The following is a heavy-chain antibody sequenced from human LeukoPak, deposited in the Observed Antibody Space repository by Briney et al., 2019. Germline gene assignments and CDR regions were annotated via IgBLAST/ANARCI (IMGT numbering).Heavy chain of an antibody. D-gene: IGHD4-17*01. CDR3: ARAIGDDYGDYFDY. J-gene: IGHJ4*02. Sequence: SETLSLTCTVSGGSISSYYWSWIRQPPGKGLEWLGYIYYSGSTNYNPSLKSRVTISVDTSKNQFSLKLSSVTAADTAVYYCARAIGDDYGDYFDYWGQGTLVTVSS. CDR1: GGSISSYY. CDR2: IYYSGST. V-gene: IGHV4-59*12.